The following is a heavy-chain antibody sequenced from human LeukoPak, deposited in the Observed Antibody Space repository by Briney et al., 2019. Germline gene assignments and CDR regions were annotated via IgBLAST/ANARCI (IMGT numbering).Heavy chain of an antibody. V-gene: IGHV3-9*01. CDR1: EFSFDDYA. Sequence: GGSLRLSCAASEFSFDDYAMHWVRQAPGKGLEWVSGISWNSDSIDYADSVKGRFTISRDNSKNTLYLQMNSLRAEDTAVYYCARLVYYYDSSGYYSTNQYDAFDIWGQGTMVTVSS. J-gene: IGHJ3*02. CDR2: ISWNSDSI. CDR3: ARLVYYYDSSGYYSTNQYDAFDI. D-gene: IGHD3-22*01.